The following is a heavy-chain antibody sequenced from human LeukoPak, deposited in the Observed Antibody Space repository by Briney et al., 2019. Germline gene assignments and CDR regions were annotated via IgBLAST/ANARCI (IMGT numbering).Heavy chain of an antibody. Sequence: SETLSLTCTVSGYSISSGYYWGWIRQPPGKGLEWIGSIYHSGSTYYNPSLKSRVTISVDTSKNQFSLRLNSVTAADTAVYYCARGGGISHYYYYMDVWGKGTTVTISS. D-gene: IGHD6-13*01. CDR3: ARGGGISHYYYYMDV. CDR1: GYSISSGYY. J-gene: IGHJ6*03. CDR2: IYHSGST. V-gene: IGHV4-38-2*02.